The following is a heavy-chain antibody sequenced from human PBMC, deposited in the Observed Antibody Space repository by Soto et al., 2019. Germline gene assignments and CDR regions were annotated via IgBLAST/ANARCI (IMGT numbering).Heavy chain of an antibody. Sequence: AASVKVSCKASGYTFNGCYIHWVRQAPGQGLEWMGWINPHSGGANYAQNFQGWVTMTRDTSSSTAYIELTRLRSDDTALYYCAVATTGNNWFDPWGQGTLVTVSS. CDR2: INPHSGGA. CDR3: AVATTGNNWFDP. J-gene: IGHJ5*02. D-gene: IGHD1-1*01. CDR1: GYTFNGCY. V-gene: IGHV1-2*04.